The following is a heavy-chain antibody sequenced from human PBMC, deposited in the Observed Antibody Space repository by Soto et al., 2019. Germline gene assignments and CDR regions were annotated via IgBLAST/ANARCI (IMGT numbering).Heavy chain of an antibody. J-gene: IGHJ4*02. CDR2: TRNKVNSYTT. Sequence: EVQLVESGGGLVQPGGSLRLSCAAAGFTISDYYMDWVRQAPGMGLEWVARTRNKVNSYTTEYAASVKGRFTISRGGSENSVYLLMNSLKTEDTAVYYCARGGSTDWRYFVSWGQGTLVTVSS. CDR3: ARGGSTDWRYFVS. V-gene: IGHV3-72*01. CDR1: GFTISDYY. D-gene: IGHD2-2*01.